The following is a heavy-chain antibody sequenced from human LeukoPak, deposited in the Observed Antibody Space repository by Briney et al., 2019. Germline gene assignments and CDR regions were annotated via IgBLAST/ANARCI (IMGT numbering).Heavy chain of an antibody. CDR3: AKGPNYDILTGWRKTYNAFDI. V-gene: IGHV3-30*02. CDR1: GFTFSSYG. D-gene: IGHD3-9*01. Sequence: GGSLRLSCAASGFTFSSYGMHWVRQAPGKGLEWVAFIRYDGSNKYYADSVKGRFTISRDNSKYTLYLQMNSLRTEDTAMYYCAKGPNYDILTGWRKTYNAFDIWGQGTMVTVSS. J-gene: IGHJ3*02. CDR2: IRYDGSNK.